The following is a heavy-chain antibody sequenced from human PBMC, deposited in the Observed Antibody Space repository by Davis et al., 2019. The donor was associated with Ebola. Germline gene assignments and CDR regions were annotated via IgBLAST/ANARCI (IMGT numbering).Heavy chain of an antibody. CDR3: ARGYDILTGPGGYYGMDV. J-gene: IGHJ6*02. CDR2: INHSGST. CDR1: GFTFSSYW. Sequence: GSLRLSCAASGFTFSSYWMSWVRQAPGKGLEWIGEINHSGSTNYNPSLKSRVTISVDTSKNQFSLKLSSVTAADTAVYYCARGYDILTGPGGYYGMDVWGQGTTVTVSS. D-gene: IGHD3-9*01. V-gene: IGHV4-34*01.